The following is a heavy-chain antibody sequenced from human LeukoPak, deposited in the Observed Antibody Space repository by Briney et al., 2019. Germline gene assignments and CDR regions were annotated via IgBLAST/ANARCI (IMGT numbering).Heavy chain of an antibody. CDR2: FDPEDGEDGET. CDR1: GYSLLEVA. J-gene: IGHJ4*02. Sequence: ASVKVSCKVSGYSLLEVAMHWVRQAPGKGLEWVGSFDPEDGEDGETHYAQKLQGRVTMTEDASTDTAYMELNSLRSEDTAVYYCAVTDRYAGRPFDYWGQGTLVTVSS. V-gene: IGHV1-24*01. D-gene: IGHD5-12*01. CDR3: AVTDRYAGRPFDY.